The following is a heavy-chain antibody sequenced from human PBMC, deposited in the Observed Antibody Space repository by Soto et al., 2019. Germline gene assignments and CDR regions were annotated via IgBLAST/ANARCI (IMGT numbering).Heavy chain of an antibody. V-gene: IGHV4-39*01. CDR2: IYYSGST. CDR1: GGSISSSSYY. D-gene: IGHD3-3*01. Sequence: SETLSLTCTVSGGSISSSSYYWGWIRQPPGKGLEWIGSIYYSGSTYYNPSLKSRVTISVDTSKNQFSLKLSSVTAADTAVYYCARHPITIRAFDIWGQGTMVTVSS. CDR3: ARHPITIRAFDI. J-gene: IGHJ3*02.